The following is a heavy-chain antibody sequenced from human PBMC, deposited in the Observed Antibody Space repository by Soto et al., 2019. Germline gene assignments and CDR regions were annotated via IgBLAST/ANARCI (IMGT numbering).Heavy chain of an antibody. CDR1: GFSLSTSGMC. CDR3: AHGYPTDDIVYCSGGRCYPTFHY. J-gene: IGHJ4*02. V-gene: IGHV2-70*12. Sequence: SGPTLVSPTQTLTLTCTFSGFSLSTSGMCVSWIRQPPGKALEWLARIDWDDDEYYSTSLKTRLTISKDTSKNLVVLTMTNMDPVDTATYYCAHGYPTDDIVYCSGGRCYPTFHYWGQATLVTLSS. CDR2: IDWDDDE. D-gene: IGHD2-15*01.